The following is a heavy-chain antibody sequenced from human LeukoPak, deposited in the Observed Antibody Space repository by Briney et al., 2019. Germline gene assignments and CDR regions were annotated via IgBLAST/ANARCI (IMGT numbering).Heavy chain of an antibody. D-gene: IGHD1-26*01. Sequence: GGSLRLSCAASGFTVSNNHMSWVRQAPGKGLEWVSFIYSGGTTFYADSVKGRFTISRDNSKSTLYVQMNSLRAEDTAVYYCARGMRIVGDTPDAFDIWGQGTMVTVSS. J-gene: IGHJ3*02. CDR2: IYSGGTT. V-gene: IGHV3-66*01. CDR3: ARGMRIVGDTPDAFDI. CDR1: GFTVSNNH.